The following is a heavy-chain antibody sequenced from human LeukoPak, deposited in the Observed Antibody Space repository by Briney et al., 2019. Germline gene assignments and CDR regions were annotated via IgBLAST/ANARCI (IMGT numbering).Heavy chain of an antibody. Sequence: GRSLRLSCAASGFTFSSFAMHWVRQAPGRGLEWVAVVSYDGRKQYYADSVMGRFTVSRDNSKNTLFLQMNSLRVDDTAVYYCATRGIALVREDVWGNGTTVIVSS. CDR1: GFTFSSFA. J-gene: IGHJ6*04. V-gene: IGHV3-30*04. D-gene: IGHD2-2*01. CDR3: ATRGIALVREDV. CDR2: VSYDGRKQ.